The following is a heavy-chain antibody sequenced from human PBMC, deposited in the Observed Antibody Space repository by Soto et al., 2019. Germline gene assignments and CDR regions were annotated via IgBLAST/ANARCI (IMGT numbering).Heavy chain of an antibody. CDR1: GFTFSSYS. Sequence: ESGGGLVKPGGSLRLSCAASGFTFSSYSMNWVRQAPGKGLEWVSSISSSSSYIYYADSVKGRFTISRDNAKNSLYLQMNSLRAEDTAVYYCARDASFGVVIPNDYWGQGTLVTVSS. D-gene: IGHD3-3*01. V-gene: IGHV3-21*01. CDR3: ARDASFGVVIPNDY. J-gene: IGHJ4*02. CDR2: ISSSSSYI.